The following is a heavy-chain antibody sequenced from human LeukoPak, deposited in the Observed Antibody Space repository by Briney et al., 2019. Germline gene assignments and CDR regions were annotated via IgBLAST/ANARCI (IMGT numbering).Heavy chain of an antibody. CDR1: GFTFSAYN. CDR3: VRDSFDSTGQFYFDY. CDR2: IRGSGGTI. J-gene: IGHJ4*02. D-gene: IGHD3-22*01. Sequence: GGSLTLTSAASGFTFSAYNMNWVRQAPGKGLEWLSFIRGSGGTIYYAASVKGRFTISRDNAKNSLYLQMNSLRAEDTAVYYCVRDSFDSTGQFYFDYWGLGTLVTVSS. V-gene: IGHV3-48*04.